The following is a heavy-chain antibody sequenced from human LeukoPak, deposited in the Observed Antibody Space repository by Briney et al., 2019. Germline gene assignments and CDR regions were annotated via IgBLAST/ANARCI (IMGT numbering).Heavy chain of an antibody. CDR3: AKDYYYDSSGPDY. CDR2: ISYDGSNK. J-gene: IGHJ4*02. V-gene: IGHV3-30*18. CDR1: GFTFSSYG. D-gene: IGHD3-22*01. Sequence: PGGSLRLSCAASGFTFSSYGMHWVRQAPGKGLEWVAVISYDGSNKYYAVSVKGRFTISRDNSKNTLYLQMNSLRAEDTAVYYCAKDYYYDSSGPDYWGQGTLVTVSS.